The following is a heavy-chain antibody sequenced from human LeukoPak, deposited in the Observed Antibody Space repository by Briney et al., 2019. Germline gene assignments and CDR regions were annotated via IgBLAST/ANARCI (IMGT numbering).Heavy chain of an antibody. Sequence: SETLSLTCTVSGGSISSYYWSWIRQPPGKGLEWIGYIYYSGSTNYNPSLKSRVTISVDTSKNQFSLKLSSVTAADTAVYYCASLYSGSYLPSDYYYYGMDVWGQGTTVTVSS. J-gene: IGHJ6*02. CDR3: ASLYSGSYLPSDYYYYGMDV. CDR2: IYYSGST. D-gene: IGHD1-26*01. CDR1: GGSISSYY. V-gene: IGHV4-59*08.